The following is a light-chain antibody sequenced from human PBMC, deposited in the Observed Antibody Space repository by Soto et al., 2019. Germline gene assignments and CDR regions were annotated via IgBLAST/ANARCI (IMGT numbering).Light chain of an antibody. J-gene: IGLJ2*01. CDR2: GNS. CDR1: RSNIGAGYD. V-gene: IGLV1-40*01. CDR3: QSYDSSLSAPVV. Sequence: QSVLTQPPSVSGAPGQRVTISCTGRRSNIGAGYDVHWYQQLPGTAPKLLIYGNSNRPSGVPDRFSGSKSGTSASLAITGLQAEDEADYYCQSYDSSLSAPVVFGGGTKLTVL.